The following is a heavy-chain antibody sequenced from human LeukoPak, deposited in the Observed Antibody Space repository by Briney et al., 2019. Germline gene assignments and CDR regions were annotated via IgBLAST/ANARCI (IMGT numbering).Heavy chain of an antibody. CDR3: AKNKDYCSSSTCYYQNGMDV. J-gene: IGHJ6*02. CDR1: GFTFSSYA. CDR2: INHRGSST. V-gene: IGHV3-23*01. Sequence: GGSLRLACAASGFTFSSYAMSWVRQAPGKGLEWISAINHRGSSTYYTDSVKGRFTISRDNSKNTVYLQMNSLRAEDTAVYHCAKNKDYCSSSTCYYQNGMDVWGQGTTVAVSS. D-gene: IGHD2-2*01.